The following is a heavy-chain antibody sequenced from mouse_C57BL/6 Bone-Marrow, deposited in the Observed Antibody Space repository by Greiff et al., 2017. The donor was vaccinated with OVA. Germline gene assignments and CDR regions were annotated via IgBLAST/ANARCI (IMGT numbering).Heavy chain of an antibody. J-gene: IGHJ3*01. V-gene: IGHV7-1*01. CDR1: GFTFSDFY. Sequence: EVKLVESGGGLVQSGRSLRLSCATSGFTFSDFYMEWVRQAPGKGLEWIAASRNKANDYTTEYSASVKGRFIVSRDTSQSILYLQMNALRAEDTAIYYCARDAEGQEAWFAYWGQGTLVTVSA. D-gene: IGHD3-3*01. CDR2: SRNKANDYTT. CDR3: ARDAEGQEAWFAY.